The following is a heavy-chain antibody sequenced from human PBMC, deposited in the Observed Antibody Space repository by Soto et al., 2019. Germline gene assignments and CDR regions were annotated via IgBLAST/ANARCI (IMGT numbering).Heavy chain of an antibody. D-gene: IGHD6-19*01. CDR1: GFTFSSYW. Sequence: EVQLVESGGGLVQPGGSLRLSCAASGFTFSSYWMSWVRQAPGKGLEWVTNIKQDGSEKFYVDSVKGRFTISRDNAKNSLYLQMNSLRAEDTAVYYCARGTGAAVAADYWGQGTLVTVSS. J-gene: IGHJ4*02. V-gene: IGHV3-7*01. CDR2: IKQDGSEK. CDR3: ARGTGAAVAADY.